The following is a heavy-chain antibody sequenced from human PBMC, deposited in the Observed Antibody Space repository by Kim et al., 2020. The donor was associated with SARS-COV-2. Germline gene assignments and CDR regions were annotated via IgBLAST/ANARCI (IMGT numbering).Heavy chain of an antibody. CDR3: ATDQPLWDWNYHQGGFDP. CDR1: GYTLTELS. Sequence: ASVKVSCKVSGYTLTELSMHWVRQAPGKGLEWMGGFDPEDGETIYAQKFQGRVTMTEDTSKDTAYMELSSLRSEDTAVYYCATDQPLWDWNYHQGGFDPWGQGTLVTVSS. D-gene: IGHD1-7*01. V-gene: IGHV1-24*01. J-gene: IGHJ5*02. CDR2: FDPEDGET.